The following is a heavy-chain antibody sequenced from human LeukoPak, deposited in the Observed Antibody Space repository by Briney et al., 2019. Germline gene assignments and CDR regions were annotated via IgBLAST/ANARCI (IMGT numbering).Heavy chain of an antibody. D-gene: IGHD1-1*01. Sequence: ASVKVSCKASGYTFTSYDINWVRQATGQGLEWMGWMNPNSGNTGYAQKFQGRVTMTRNTSISTAYMELSSLRSEDTAVYYCARGPERRTGYGYWGQGTLVTVSS. CDR3: ARGPERRTGYGY. V-gene: IGHV1-8*01. CDR2: MNPNSGNT. CDR1: GYTFTSYD. J-gene: IGHJ4*02.